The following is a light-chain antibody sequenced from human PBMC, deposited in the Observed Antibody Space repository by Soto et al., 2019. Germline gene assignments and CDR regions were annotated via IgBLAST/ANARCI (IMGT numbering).Light chain of an antibody. J-gene: IGKJ4*02. Sequence: DVQMTQSPSSLSASVGDRVTITCRASQGIAPYLAWFQQKPGKVPKLLISAASTLQSGVPSRFSGSGSATDFTLTISSLQPEEVATYYCQKYNSAPLTFGGGTKVEIK. CDR2: AAS. V-gene: IGKV1-27*01. CDR1: QGIAPY. CDR3: QKYNSAPLT.